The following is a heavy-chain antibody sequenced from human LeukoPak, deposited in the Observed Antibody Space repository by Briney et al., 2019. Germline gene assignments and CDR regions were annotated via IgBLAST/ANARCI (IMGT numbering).Heavy chain of an antibody. CDR2: IWYDGSNK. V-gene: IGHV3-33*01. Sequence: GGSLRLSCAASGVAFNSHGMYWVRQAPGKGLEWVAVIWYDGSNKDYADSVKGRFTISRDNSKNTLYLQMNSLRAEDTAVYYCARARNNYDRSGFSALDYWGQGTLVTVSS. CDR1: GVAFNSHG. D-gene: IGHD3-22*01. CDR3: ARARNNYDRSGFSALDY. J-gene: IGHJ4*02.